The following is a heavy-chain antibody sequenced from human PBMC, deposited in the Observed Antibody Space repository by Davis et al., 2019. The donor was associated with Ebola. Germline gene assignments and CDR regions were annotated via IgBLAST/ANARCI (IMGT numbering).Heavy chain of an antibody. Sequence: PGGSLRLSCAASGFTFSSYAMSWVRQPPGKGLEWVALISGGGTTYYADSVKGHFTISRDNSNNTLYLQPSSLRVDDTAVYYCARARRTAGTQSSSWFYFDSWGQGTLVTVSS. CDR2: ISGGGTT. J-gene: IGHJ4*02. D-gene: IGHD6-13*01. CDR1: GFTFSSYA. V-gene: IGHV3-23*01. CDR3: ARARRTAGTQSSSWFYFDS.